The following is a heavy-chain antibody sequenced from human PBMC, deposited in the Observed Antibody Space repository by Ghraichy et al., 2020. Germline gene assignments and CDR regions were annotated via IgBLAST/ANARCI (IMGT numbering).Heavy chain of an antibody. V-gene: IGHV3-23*01. CDR3: AKPLDDFWTGYYILFT. CDR1: GFTFSRYA. CDR2: TSDTGGRT. Sequence: ETLSLTCAASGFTFSRYAMSWVRQAPGKGPEWVSGTSDTGGRTYYADSVKGRFTISRDNSKNTLFLQMNSLRAEDTAVYYCAKPLDDFWTGYYILFTWGQGTLVTVSS. J-gene: IGHJ4*02. D-gene: IGHD3/OR15-3a*01.